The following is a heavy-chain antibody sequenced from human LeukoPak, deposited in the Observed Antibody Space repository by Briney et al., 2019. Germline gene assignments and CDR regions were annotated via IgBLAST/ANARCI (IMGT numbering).Heavy chain of an antibody. D-gene: IGHD3-10*01. CDR2: INLQSGGT. J-gene: IGHJ4*02. V-gene: IGHV1-2*02. CDR1: GSYFIGYY. Sequence: GASVTVSCKTSGSYFIGYYMHWVRQAPGQGLDWMGWINLQSGGTKYAQKFQDRVTMTSDTSISTAYMDLSRLRSDDTAVYYCATDPGHSGMDYWGQGSLVTVSS. CDR3: ATDPGHSGMDY.